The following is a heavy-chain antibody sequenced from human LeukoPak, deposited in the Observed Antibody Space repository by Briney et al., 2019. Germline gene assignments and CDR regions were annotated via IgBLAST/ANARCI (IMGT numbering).Heavy chain of an antibody. CDR3: ARGDYDSSGFNNWFDP. Sequence: SVKVSCKASGGTFSSYAISWVRQAPGQGLEWMGGIIPIFGTANYAQKFQGRVTITADESMSTAYMELSSLRSEDTAVYYCARGDYDSSGFNNWFDPWGQGTLVTVSS. CDR1: GGTFSSYA. V-gene: IGHV1-69*01. D-gene: IGHD3-22*01. CDR2: IIPIFGTA. J-gene: IGHJ5*02.